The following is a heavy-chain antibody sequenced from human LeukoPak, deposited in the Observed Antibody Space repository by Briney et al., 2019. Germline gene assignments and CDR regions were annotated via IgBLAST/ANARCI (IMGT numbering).Heavy chain of an antibody. CDR2: ISSSSYI. J-gene: IGHJ3*02. D-gene: IGHD3-22*01. CDR1: GFTFSSYS. V-gene: IGHV3-21*01. Sequence: GGSLRLSCAASGFTFSSYSMNWVRQAPGKGLEWVSSISSSSYIYYADSVKGRFTISRDNAKNSLYLQMNSLRAEDTAVYYCARTYYYDSSGYYLYSNDAFDIWGQGTMVTVSS. CDR3: ARTYYYDSSGYYLYSNDAFDI.